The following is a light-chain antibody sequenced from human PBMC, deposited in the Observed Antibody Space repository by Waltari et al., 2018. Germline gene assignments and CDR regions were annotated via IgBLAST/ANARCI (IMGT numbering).Light chain of an antibody. CDR3: QQYNSYPWT. Sequence: DIQMTQSPSTLSASVGDRVTITCRASQSISSWLAWYQQKSGKAPKLLIYKASSLESGVPSRFSGSGSGTEFTLTTSSLQPDDFATYYCQQYNSYPWTFGQGTKVEIK. V-gene: IGKV1-5*03. J-gene: IGKJ1*01. CDR1: QSISSW. CDR2: KAS.